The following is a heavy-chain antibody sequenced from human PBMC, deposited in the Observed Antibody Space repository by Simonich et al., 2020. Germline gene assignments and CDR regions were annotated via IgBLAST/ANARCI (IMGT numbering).Heavy chain of an antibody. D-gene: IGHD6-13*01. CDR3: ARHAGFAFDI. Sequence: QLQLQESGPVLVKPSETLSLTFTVSGGAISSSSYYWCWISQPPGKGLEWIGSIYYSGSTYYNPSLKSRVTISVDTSKNQFSLKLSSVTAADTAVYYCARHAGFAFDIWGQGTMVTVSS. J-gene: IGHJ3*02. CDR1: GGAISSSSYY. V-gene: IGHV4-39*01. CDR2: IYYSGST.